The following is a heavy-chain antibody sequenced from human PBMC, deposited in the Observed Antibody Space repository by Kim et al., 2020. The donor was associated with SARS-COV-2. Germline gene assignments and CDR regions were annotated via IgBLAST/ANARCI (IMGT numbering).Heavy chain of an antibody. J-gene: IGHJ4*02. CDR2: IYYSGST. V-gene: IGHV4-31*03. CDR3: AARGYSYGIPFDY. CDR1: GGSISSGGYY. D-gene: IGHD5-18*01. Sequence: SETLSLTCTVSGGSISSGGYYWSWIRQHPGKGLEWIGYIYYSGSTYYNPSLKSRVTISVDTSKNQISLKLSSVTAADTAVYYCAARGYSYGIPFDYWGQGTLVTVSS.